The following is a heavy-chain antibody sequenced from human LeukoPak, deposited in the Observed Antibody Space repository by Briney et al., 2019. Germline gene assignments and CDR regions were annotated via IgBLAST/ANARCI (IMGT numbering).Heavy chain of an antibody. J-gene: IGHJ4*02. V-gene: IGHV1-69*01. CDR2: IIPIFGTA. Sequence: GASVKVSCKASGGTFSSYAISWVRQAPGQGLEWMGGIIPIFGTANYAQKFQGRVTITADESTSTAYMELSSLRSEDTAVYYCARGSHYDFWSGYYRHFDYWGQGTLVTVSS. D-gene: IGHD3-3*01. CDR3: ARGSHYDFWSGYYRHFDY. CDR1: GGTFSSYA.